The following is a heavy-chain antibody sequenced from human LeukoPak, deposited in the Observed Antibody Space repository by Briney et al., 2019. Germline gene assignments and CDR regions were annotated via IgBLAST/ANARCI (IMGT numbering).Heavy chain of an antibody. CDR2: ISPILGIA. D-gene: IGHD1-1*01. J-gene: IGHJ5*02. CDR1: GGTFSSYS. Sequence: GASVKVSCKASGGTFSSYSISWVRQAPGQGLEWMGRISPILGIASYAQKVQGRLTRTANKSTSTTYMELSSLNSEDTAVYYWARTTGAPDGNWFDPWGQGTLVTVSS. V-gene: IGHV1-69*02. CDR3: ARTTGAPDGNWFDP.